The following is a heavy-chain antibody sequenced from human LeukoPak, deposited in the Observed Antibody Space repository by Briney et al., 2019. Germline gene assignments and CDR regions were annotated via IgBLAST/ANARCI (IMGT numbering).Heavy chain of an antibody. Sequence: GGSLRLSCAVSGFTVSGNYMSWVRQAPGTGLEWVSVIYSGGSTDYADSVKGRFTISRDNSKNTLYLQMNSLRAEDTAIYYCARDLNNGSYHWFDPWGQGTLVTVSS. D-gene: IGHD1-26*01. CDR1: GFTVSGNY. J-gene: IGHJ5*02. V-gene: IGHV3-66*01. CDR3: ARDLNNGSYHWFDP. CDR2: IYSGGST.